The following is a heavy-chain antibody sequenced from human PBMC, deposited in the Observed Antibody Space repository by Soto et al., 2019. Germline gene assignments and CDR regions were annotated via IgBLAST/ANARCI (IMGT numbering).Heavy chain of an antibody. Sequence: SETLSLTCAVSSGSISSSNWWSWVRQPPGKGLEWIGEIYHSGSTNYNPSLKSRVTISVDKSKNQFSLKLSSVTAADTAVYYCARDRGYYYGSGSYVYYYYYMDVWGKGTTVTVSS. D-gene: IGHD3-10*01. CDR1: SGSISSSNW. V-gene: IGHV4-4*02. CDR2: IYHSGST. J-gene: IGHJ6*03. CDR3: ARDRGYYYGSGSYVYYYYYMDV.